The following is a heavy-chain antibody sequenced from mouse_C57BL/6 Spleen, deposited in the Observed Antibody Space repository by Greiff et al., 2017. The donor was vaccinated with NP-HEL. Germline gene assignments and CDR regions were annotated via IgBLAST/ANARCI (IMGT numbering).Heavy chain of an antibody. CDR3: AKGGNYYCSSYDYAMDY. Sequence: EVHLVESGGGLVKPGGSLKLSCAASGFTFSDYGMHWVRQAPEKGLEWVAYISSGSSTIYYADTVKGRFTISRDNAKNTLFLQMTSLRSEDTAVYYCAKGGNYYCSSYDYAMDYWGQGTSVTVSS. J-gene: IGHJ4*01. V-gene: IGHV5-17*01. D-gene: IGHD1-1*01. CDR1: GFTFSDYG. CDR2: ISSGSSTI.